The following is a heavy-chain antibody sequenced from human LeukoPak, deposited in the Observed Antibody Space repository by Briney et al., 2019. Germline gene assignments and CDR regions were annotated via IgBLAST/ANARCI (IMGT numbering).Heavy chain of an antibody. CDR2: INHSGST. J-gene: IGHJ4*02. V-gene: IGHV4-34*01. D-gene: IGHD3-16*02. CDR1: GGSFSGYY. Sequence: SETLSLTCAVYGGSFSGYYWSWIRQPPGKGLEWIGEINHSGSTNYNPSLKSRVTISVDTSKNQFSLKLSSVTAADTAVYYCARGEYDYVWGSYRYGIDYWGQGTLVTVSS. CDR3: ARGEYDYVWGSYRYGIDY.